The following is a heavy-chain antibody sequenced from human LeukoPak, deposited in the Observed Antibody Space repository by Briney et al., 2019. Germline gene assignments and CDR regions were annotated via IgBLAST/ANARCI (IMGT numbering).Heavy chain of an antibody. V-gene: IGHV3-30*18. CDR2: ISYDGSNK. J-gene: IGHJ4*02. CDR3: AKTASRWFGESWFDY. D-gene: IGHD3-10*01. Sequence: GGSLRLSCAASGFTFSSYGMHWVRQAPGKGLEWVAVISYDGSNKYYADSVKGRFTISRDNSKNTLYLQMNSLRAEDTAVYYCAKTASRWFGESWFDYWGQGTLVTVSS. CDR1: GFTFSSYG.